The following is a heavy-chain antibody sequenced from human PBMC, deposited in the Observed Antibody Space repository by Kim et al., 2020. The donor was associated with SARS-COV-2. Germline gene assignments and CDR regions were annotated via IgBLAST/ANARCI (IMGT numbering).Heavy chain of an antibody. D-gene: IGHD1-1*01. V-gene: IGHV3-7*03. J-gene: IGHJ4*02. CDR3: ARDTWRVLDY. CDR1: GFSFSSYW. Sequence: GGSLRLSCAASGFSFSSYWMAWVRQAPGKGLEWVANIKQDGSEKNYVDSVRGRFTISRDNAENSLYLQMNSLRAEDTAVYYCARDTWRVLDYWGQGTLVTVSS. CDR2: IKQDGSEK.